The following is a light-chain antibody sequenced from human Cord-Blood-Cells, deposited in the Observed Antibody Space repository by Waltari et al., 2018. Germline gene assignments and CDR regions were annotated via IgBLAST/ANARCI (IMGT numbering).Light chain of an antibody. Sequence: QSALTQPASVSGSPGQSITISCTGTSSDVGGYNYVSWYQQPPGKAPKLMISAVSKRPSGVSNRFSGSKSGSTASLTISGLQAEDEADYYCSSYTSSSTYVFGTGTKVTVL. J-gene: IGLJ1*01. CDR1: SSDVGGYNY. V-gene: IGLV2-14*01. CDR2: AVS. CDR3: SSYTSSSTYV.